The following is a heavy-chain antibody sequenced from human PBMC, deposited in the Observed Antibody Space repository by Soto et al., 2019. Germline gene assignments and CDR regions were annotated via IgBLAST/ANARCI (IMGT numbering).Heavy chain of an antibody. J-gene: IGHJ4*02. CDR3: AKDGGVVPAAIPPSDY. V-gene: IGHV3-23*01. Sequence: SGGSLRLSCAASGFTFSSYAMSWVRQAPGKGLEWVSAISGRGGSTYYADSVKGRFTISRDNSKNTLYLQMNSLRPEDTAVSYCAKDGGVVPAAIPPSDYWGQGT. D-gene: IGHD2-2*02. CDR2: ISGRGGST. CDR1: GFTFSSYA.